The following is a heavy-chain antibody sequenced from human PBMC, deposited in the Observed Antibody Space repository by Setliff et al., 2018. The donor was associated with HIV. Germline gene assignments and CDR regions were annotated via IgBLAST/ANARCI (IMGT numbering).Heavy chain of an antibody. D-gene: IGHD3-3*01. V-gene: IGHV4-4*02. Sequence: SETLSLTCAVSGGSISSSNWWSWVRQPPGKGLEWIGEIYHSGSTNYNPSLKSRVTISVDTSKNQFSLKLSSVTAADTAVYYCARSKTFYDFWGGYYTHGAFKIWGLGTMVTVSS. CDR1: GGSISSSNW. CDR2: IYHSGST. CDR3: ARSKTFYDFWGGYYTHGAFKI. J-gene: IGHJ3*02.